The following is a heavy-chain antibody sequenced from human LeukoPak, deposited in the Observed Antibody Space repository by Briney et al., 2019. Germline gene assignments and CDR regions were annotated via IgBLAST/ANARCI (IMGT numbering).Heavy chain of an antibody. Sequence: PGGSLRLSCAASGFTFSSYEMNWVRQASGKGLEWVGRIRIKANSYATAYAASVKGRFTISRDDSKNTAYLQMNSLKTEDTAVYYCARWGARLSYYYIDVWGKGTTVIVSS. V-gene: IGHV3-73*01. CDR3: ARWGARLSYYYIDV. CDR2: IRIKANSYAT. CDR1: GFTFSSYE. D-gene: IGHD1-26*01. J-gene: IGHJ6*03.